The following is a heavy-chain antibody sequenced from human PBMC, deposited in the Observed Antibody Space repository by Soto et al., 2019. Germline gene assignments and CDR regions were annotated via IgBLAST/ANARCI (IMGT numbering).Heavy chain of an antibody. CDR2: ISGSGGIT. J-gene: IGHJ4*02. CDR3: AQSKVGATSNYFDY. D-gene: IGHD1-26*01. V-gene: IGHV3-23*01. CDR1: GFTISSYA. Sequence: PRESLRLPCAASGFTISSYAMIWFRLALEKGLEWVSGISGSGGITYYADSVKGRFTISRDNSKNTLYLQLNSLRAEDTAVYYCAQSKVGATSNYFDYWGQGTLVTVSS.